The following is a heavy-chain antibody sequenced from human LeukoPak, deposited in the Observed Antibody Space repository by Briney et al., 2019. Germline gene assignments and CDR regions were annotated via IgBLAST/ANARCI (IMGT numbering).Heavy chain of an antibody. CDR2: INHSGST. D-gene: IGHD6-13*01. CDR3: ARGPGTWYYY. Sequence: LRLSCAASGFTFSSYAMHWIRQPPGKGLEWIGEINHSGSTNYNPSLKSRVAISIDTSKNQFSLKLSSVTAADTALYYCARGPGTWYYYWGQGTLVTVSS. J-gene: IGHJ4*02. CDR1: GFTFSSYA. V-gene: IGHV4-34*01.